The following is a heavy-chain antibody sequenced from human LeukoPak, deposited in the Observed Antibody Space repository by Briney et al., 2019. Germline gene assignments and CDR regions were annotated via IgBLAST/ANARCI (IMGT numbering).Heavy chain of an antibody. Sequence: PGGSLRLFCAASGFTFSSYAMHWVRQAPGKGLEWVAVISYDGSNKYYADSVKGRFTISRDNSKNTLYLQMNSLRAEDTAVYYCARDQLRSGRDLDYWGQGTLVTVSS. CDR1: GFTFSSYA. J-gene: IGHJ4*02. CDR2: ISYDGSNK. CDR3: ARDQLRSGRDLDY. D-gene: IGHD5-24*01. V-gene: IGHV3-30-3*01.